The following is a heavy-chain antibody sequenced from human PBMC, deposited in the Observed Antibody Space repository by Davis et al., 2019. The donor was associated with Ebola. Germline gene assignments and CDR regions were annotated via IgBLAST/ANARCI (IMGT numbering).Heavy chain of an antibody. D-gene: IGHD2-15*01. Sequence: AASVKVSCKASGYTFTSYYMHWVRQAPGQGLEWMGIIHPSGGSTSYAQKFQGRVTMTRDTSTSTVYMELSSLRSEDTAVYYCAREIVVVVAVYSYYYYGMDVWGQGTTVTVSS. CDR2: IHPSGGST. CDR1: GYTFTSYY. J-gene: IGHJ6*02. CDR3: AREIVVVVAVYSYYYYGMDV. V-gene: IGHV1-46*03.